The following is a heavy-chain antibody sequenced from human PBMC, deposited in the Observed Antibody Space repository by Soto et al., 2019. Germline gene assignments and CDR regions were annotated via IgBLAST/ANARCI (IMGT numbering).Heavy chain of an antibody. J-gene: IGHJ6*02. CDR2: IYWDDDK. CDR1: GFSLSTSGVG. D-gene: IGHD3-3*01. V-gene: IGHV2-5*02. CDR3: AHSTYYDFWSGYFISPTGYYGMDV. Sequence: SGPTLVNPTQTLTLTCTFSGFSLSTSGVGVGWIRQPPGKALEWLALIYWDDDKRYSPSLESRLTITKDTSKNQVVLTMTNMDPVDTATYYCAHSTYYDFWSGYFISPTGYYGMDVWGQGTTVTVSS.